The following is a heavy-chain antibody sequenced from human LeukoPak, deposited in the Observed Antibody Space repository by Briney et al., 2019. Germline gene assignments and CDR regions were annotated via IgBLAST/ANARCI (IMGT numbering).Heavy chain of an antibody. CDR2: ISSSSNTI. J-gene: IGHJ4*02. Sequence: GESLKISCAASKFTFSDYSMNWVRQAPGKGLEWVSFISSSSNTIHYADSVKGRFTISRDNAKNSLYLQMNSLRVEDTAVYYCARTPTSGWFRYYFDYWGQGTLLTVSS. CDR1: KFTFSDYS. CDR3: ARTPTSGWFRYYFDY. D-gene: IGHD6-19*01. V-gene: IGHV3-48*01.